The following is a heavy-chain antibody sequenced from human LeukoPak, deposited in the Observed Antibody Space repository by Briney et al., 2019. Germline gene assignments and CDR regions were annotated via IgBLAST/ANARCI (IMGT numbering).Heavy chain of an antibody. CDR1: GFTFSSYA. J-gene: IGHJ6*02. CDR2: ISYDGSNK. D-gene: IGHD4-17*01. CDR3: ARGGMTTVTTYSSYYYYYGMDV. Sequence: GGSLRLYCAASGFTFSSYAMHWVRQAPGKGLEWVAVISYDGSNKYYADSVKGRFTISRDNSKNTLYLQMNSLRAEDTAVYYCARGGMTTVTTYSSYYYYYGMDVWGQGTTVTVSS. V-gene: IGHV3-30-3*01.